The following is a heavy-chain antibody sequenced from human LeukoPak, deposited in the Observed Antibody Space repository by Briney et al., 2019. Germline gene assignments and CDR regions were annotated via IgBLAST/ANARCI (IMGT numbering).Heavy chain of an antibody. CDR3: ARQPMVRGYQIDY. V-gene: IGHV4-39*01. CDR2: IYYSGST. D-gene: IGHD3-10*01. J-gene: IGHJ4*02. CDR1: GGSISSSSYY. Sequence: SETLSLTCTVSGGSISSSSYYWGWIRQPPGKGLEWIGSIYYSGSTYYNPSLKSRVTISVDTSKNQFSLKLSSVTAADTAVYYRARQPMVRGYQIDYWGQGTLVTVSS.